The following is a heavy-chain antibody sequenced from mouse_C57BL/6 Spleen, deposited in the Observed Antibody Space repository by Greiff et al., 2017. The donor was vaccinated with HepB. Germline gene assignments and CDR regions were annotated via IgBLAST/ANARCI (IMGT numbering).Heavy chain of an antibody. CDR1: GYSITSGYY. V-gene: IGHV3-6*01. CDR3: ARKYGRRYYYAMDY. CDR2: ISYDGSN. J-gene: IGHJ4*01. Sequence: EVQLQESGPGLVKPSQSLSLTCSVTGYSITSGYYWNWIRQFPGNKLEWMGYISYDGSNNYNPSLKNQISITRDTSKNQFFLKLNSVTPEDTATYYGARKYGRRYYYAMDYWGQGTSVTVSS. D-gene: IGHD1-1*01.